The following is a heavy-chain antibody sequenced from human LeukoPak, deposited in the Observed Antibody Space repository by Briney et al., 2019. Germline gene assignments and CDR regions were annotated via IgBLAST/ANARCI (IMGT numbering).Heavy chain of an antibody. D-gene: IGHD3-3*01. J-gene: IGHJ4*02. CDR3: ARGVRFLECTD. CDR2: ISYDGSNK. Sequence: GGSLRLSCAASGFTFSSYTMSWVRQAPGKGLEWVAVISYDGSNKYYADSVKGRFTISRDNSKNTLYLQMNSLRAEDTAVYYCARGVRFLECTDWGQGTLVTVSS. CDR1: GFTFSSYT. V-gene: IGHV3-30*04.